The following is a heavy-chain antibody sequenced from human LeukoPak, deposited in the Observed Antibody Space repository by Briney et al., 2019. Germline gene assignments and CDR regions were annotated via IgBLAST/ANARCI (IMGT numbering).Heavy chain of an antibody. CDR1: GYTFTSYS. J-gene: IGHJ4*02. D-gene: IGHD6-13*01. Sequence: ASVKVSCKASGYTFTSYSIHWVRQAPGQRLEWLGWTNVGNGNTKYSQRFQGRVTITSDTSASTAYMELSSLRFEDTAVYYCARGWVDYWGQGTLVTVSS. V-gene: IGHV1-3*01. CDR2: TNVGNGNT. CDR3: ARGWVDY.